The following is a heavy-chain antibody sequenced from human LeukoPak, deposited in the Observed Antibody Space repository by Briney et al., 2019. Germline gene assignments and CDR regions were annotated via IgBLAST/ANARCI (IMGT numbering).Heavy chain of an antibody. Sequence: SETLTLTCTVSGGSISSSSYYWGWIRQPPGKGLEWIGSIYYSGSTYYNPSLKSRVTISVDTSKNQFSLKLSSVTAADTAVYYCASPDGYYYDSSGYLEDAFDIWGQGTMVTVSS. D-gene: IGHD3-22*01. CDR3: ASPDGYYYDSSGYLEDAFDI. J-gene: IGHJ3*02. CDR1: GGSISSSSYY. V-gene: IGHV4-39*01. CDR2: IYYSGST.